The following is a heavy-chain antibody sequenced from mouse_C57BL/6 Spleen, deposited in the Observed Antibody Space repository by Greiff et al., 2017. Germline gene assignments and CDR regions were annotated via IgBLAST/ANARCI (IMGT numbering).Heavy chain of an antibody. CDR1: GYAFSSYW. Sequence: VQLQQPGAELVKPGASVKISCKASGYAFSSYWMNWVKQRPGQGLEWIGQIYPCDGDTNYNGKFKGKATLTADKSSSTAYMQLSSLTSEDSAVYWCARSHDWYFDVWGTGTTVTVSS. CDR2: IYPCDGDT. J-gene: IGHJ1*03. D-gene: IGHD6-1*01. CDR3: ARSHDWYFDV. V-gene: IGHV1-80*01.